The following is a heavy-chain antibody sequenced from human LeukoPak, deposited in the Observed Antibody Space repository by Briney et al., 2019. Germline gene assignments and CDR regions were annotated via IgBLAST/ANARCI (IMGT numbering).Heavy chain of an antibody. D-gene: IGHD2-15*01. CDR2: INAGNGNT. CDR3: ARDAMVVAASQFDY. Sequence: ASVKVSCKASGYTFTSYAMHWVRQAPGQRLEWMGWINAGNGNTKYSQKFQGRVTITRDTSASTAYMELSSLRSEDTAVYYCARDAMVVAASQFDYWGQGTLVTVSS. V-gene: IGHV1-3*01. J-gene: IGHJ4*02. CDR1: GYTFTSYA.